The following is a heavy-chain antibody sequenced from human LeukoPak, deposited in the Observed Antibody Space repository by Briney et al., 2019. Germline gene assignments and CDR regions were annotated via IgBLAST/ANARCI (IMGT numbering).Heavy chain of an antibody. J-gene: IGHJ2*01. Sequence: PGGSLRLSCAASGFTFSSYSMNWVRQAPGKGLEWVSSISSSSSYIYYADSVKGRFTISRDNAKNSLYLQMNSLRAEDTAVYYCARFPPTGYYQNWYFDLWGRGTLVTVSS. V-gene: IGHV3-21*01. CDR1: GFTFSSYS. D-gene: IGHD2-2*01. CDR2: ISSSSSYI. CDR3: ARFPPTGYYQNWYFDL.